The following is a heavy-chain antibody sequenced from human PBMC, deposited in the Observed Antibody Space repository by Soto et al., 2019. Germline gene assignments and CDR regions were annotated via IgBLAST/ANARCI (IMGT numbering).Heavy chain of an antibody. CDR1: GGSISSSSYY. V-gene: IGHV4-39*01. D-gene: IGHD3-10*01. Sequence: NPSETLSLTCTVSGGSISSSSYYWGWIRQPPGKGLEWIGSIYYSGSTYYNPSLKSRVTISVDTSKNQFSLKLSSVTAADTAVYYCARHIRGVIYYYYGMDVWGQGTTVTVSS. CDR3: ARHIRGVIYYYYGMDV. CDR2: IYYSGST. J-gene: IGHJ6*02.